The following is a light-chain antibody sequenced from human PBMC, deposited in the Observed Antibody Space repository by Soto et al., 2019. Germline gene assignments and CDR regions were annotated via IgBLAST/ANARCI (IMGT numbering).Light chain of an antibody. Sequence: SYELTLPPSVSVAPGQTARITCGGNNVGSKSVHWYQQQPGRAPIVVVYDDSARPSGIPERFSGSNSGSAATLTISRVEAGDEADYYCQVWDSNSDHLVFGTGTKVTVL. V-gene: IGLV3-21*02. CDR2: DDS. CDR3: QVWDSNSDHLV. CDR1: NVGSKS. J-gene: IGLJ1*01.